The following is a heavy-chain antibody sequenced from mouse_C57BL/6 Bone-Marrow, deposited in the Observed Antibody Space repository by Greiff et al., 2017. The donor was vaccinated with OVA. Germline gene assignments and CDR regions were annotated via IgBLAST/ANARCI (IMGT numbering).Heavy chain of an antibody. Sequence: VQLQQPGAELVKPGASVKLSCKASGYTFTSYWMHWVKQRPGQGLEWIGMIHPSSGSTNYNEKFKSKATLTVDKSSRTAYMQLSSLTSEDPAVYYCARSVPGAWFAYWGQGTLVTVTA. J-gene: IGHJ3*01. CDR3: ARSVPGAWFAY. CDR2: IHPSSGST. CDR1: GYTFTSYW. V-gene: IGHV1-64*01.